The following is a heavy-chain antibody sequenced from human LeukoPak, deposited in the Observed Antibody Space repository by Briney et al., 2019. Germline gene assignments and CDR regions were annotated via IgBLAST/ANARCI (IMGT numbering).Heavy chain of an antibody. J-gene: IGHJ2*01. CDR1: GYTFTSYG. V-gene: IGHV1-18*01. CDR2: ISAYNGNT. D-gene: IGHD2-15*01. Sequence: ASVKVSCKASGYTFTSYGISWVRQAPGQGLEWMGWISAYNGNTNYAQKLQGRVTMTTDTSTSTACMELRSLRSDDTAVYYCARDARATYCSGGSCYDFWYFDLWGRGTLVTVSS. CDR3: ARDARATYCSGGSCYDFWYFDL.